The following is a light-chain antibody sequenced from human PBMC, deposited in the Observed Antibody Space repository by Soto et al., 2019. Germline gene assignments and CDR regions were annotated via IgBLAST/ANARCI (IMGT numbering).Light chain of an antibody. Sequence: DIQMTQSPSTLSASVGDRVSITCRASQSFNNKLAWYQQKPGKAHKLLICDVSDLQSGIPSRFSGSGSGTEFTLSISSLQPDDFATYYCQQMRTFGQGTKVEIK. CDR3: QQMRT. CDR1: QSFNNK. J-gene: IGKJ1*01. CDR2: DVS. V-gene: IGKV1-5*01.